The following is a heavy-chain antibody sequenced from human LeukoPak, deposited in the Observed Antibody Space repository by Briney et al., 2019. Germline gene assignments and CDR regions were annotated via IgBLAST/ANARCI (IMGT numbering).Heavy chain of an antibody. CDR3: AKADGFYDAFDI. J-gene: IGHJ3*02. CDR1: GGSISSGSYY. Sequence: SETLSLTCTVSGGSISSGSYYWSWIRQPAGKGLEWIGRIYTSGSTNYNPSLKSRVTISVDTSKNQFSLKLSSVTAADTAVYYCAKADGFYDAFDIWGQGTMVTVSS. V-gene: IGHV4-61*02. D-gene: IGHD5-24*01. CDR2: IYTSGST.